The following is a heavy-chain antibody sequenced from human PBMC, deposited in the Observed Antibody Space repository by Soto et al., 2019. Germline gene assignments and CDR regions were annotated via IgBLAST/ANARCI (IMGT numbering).Heavy chain of an antibody. V-gene: IGHV1-69*13. Sequence: GASVKVSCKASGGTFSSYAISWVRQAPGQGLEWMGGIIPIFGTANYAQKFQGRVTITADESTSTAYMELSSLRSEDTAVYYCASTYGEMRFYGGKTWFDPWGQGTLVT. CDR1: GGTFSSYA. D-gene: IGHD4-17*01. CDR3: ASTYGEMRFYGGKTWFDP. CDR2: IIPIFGTA. J-gene: IGHJ5*02.